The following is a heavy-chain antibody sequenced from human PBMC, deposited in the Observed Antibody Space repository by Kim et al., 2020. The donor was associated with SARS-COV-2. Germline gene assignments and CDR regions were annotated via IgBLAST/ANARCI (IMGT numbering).Heavy chain of an antibody. V-gene: IGHV3-30*03. J-gene: IGHJ3*02. CDR3: AREWELTTNDAFDI. CDR1: GFTFSSYG. D-gene: IGHD1-26*01. CDR2: ISYDGSNK. Sequence: GGSLRLSCAASGFTFSSYGMHWVRQAPGKGLEWVAVISYDGSNKYYADSVKGRFTISRDNSKNTLYLQMNSLRAEDTAVYYCAREWELTTNDAFDIWGQG.